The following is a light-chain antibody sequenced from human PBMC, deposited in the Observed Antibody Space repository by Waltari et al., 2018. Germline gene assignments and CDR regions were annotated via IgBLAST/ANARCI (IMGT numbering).Light chain of an antibody. V-gene: IGKV3D-15*01. CDR2: GAS. CDR1: QSVRSN. CDR3: QQYNDWPPWT. J-gene: IGKJ1*01. Sequence: EIVMTQSPATLSVSPGERATLSCRSSQSVRSNLAWYQHKPGQAPRLLIYGASTRATGIQARFSGSGSGTEFTLTISSLQSEDFAAYYCQQYNDWPPWTFGQGTKVEIK.